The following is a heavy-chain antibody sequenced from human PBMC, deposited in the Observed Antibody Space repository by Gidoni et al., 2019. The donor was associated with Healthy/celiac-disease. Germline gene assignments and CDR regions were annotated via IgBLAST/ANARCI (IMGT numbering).Heavy chain of an antibody. CDR3: ARLDYGDSLLSPDY. D-gene: IGHD4-17*01. CDR2: IYYSGST. Sequence: QLQLQESGPGLVKPSATLSLTCTVSGGSISSSSYYWGWIRQPPGKGLEWIGGIYYSGSTYYNPSLKSRVTISVDTSKNQFSLKLSSVTAADTAVYYCARLDYGDSLLSPDYWGQGTLVTVSS. J-gene: IGHJ4*02. CDR1: GGSISSSSYY. V-gene: IGHV4-39*01.